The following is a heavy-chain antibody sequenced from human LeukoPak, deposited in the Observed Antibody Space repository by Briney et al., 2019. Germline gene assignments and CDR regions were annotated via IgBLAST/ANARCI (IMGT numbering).Heavy chain of an antibody. J-gene: IGHJ4*02. CDR1: GGSFSGYY. CDR2: INHSGST. CDR3: ARSKFLCFGESRRGYFFYY. V-gene: IGHV4-34*01. D-gene: IGHD3-10*01. Sequence: SETLSLTCAVDGGSFSGYYWSWIRQPPGKGLEWIGEINHSGSTNYNPSLKSRVTISVDTSKNQFSLKLSSVTAADTAVYSCARSKFLCFGESRRGYFFYYCGQGTLFSVS.